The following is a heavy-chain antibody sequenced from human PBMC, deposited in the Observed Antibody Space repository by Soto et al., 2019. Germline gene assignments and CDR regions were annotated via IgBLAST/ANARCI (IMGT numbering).Heavy chain of an antibody. D-gene: IGHD6-19*01. V-gene: IGHV4-61*01. CDR2: VYYSGTT. J-gene: IGHJ5*02. Sequence: KTSETLSLTCSVSGGSVSNKTYYWSWIRQPPGKRLEWIGYVYYSGTTNYNPSLKSRVTISVDLSKNQFSLRLSSVTTADTAVYYCARDQDSSGWQSPWGGWFDPWGQGTLVTVSS. CDR1: GGSVSNKTYY. CDR3: ARDQDSSGWQSPWGGWFDP.